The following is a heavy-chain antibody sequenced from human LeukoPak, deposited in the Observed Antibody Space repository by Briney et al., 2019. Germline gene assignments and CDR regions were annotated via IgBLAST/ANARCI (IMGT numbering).Heavy chain of an antibody. J-gene: IGHJ4*02. D-gene: IGHD2-2*01. CDR3: ARSIPAAGYYLDY. Sequence: ASVKVSCEASGYTFTTYYVHWVRQAPGQGLEWMGIINPSGGSTNYALKFQGRVTMTRDMFTTTVYMELSSLRSEDTAVYYCARSIPAAGYYLDYWGQGTLVTVSS. V-gene: IGHV1-46*01. CDR2: INPSGGST. CDR1: GYTFTTYY.